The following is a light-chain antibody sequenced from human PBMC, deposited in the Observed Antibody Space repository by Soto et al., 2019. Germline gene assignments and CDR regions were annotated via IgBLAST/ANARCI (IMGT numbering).Light chain of an antibody. CDR3: CLSPGSLTWL. CDR2: EVN. J-gene: IGLJ3*02. V-gene: IGLV2-11*01. CDR1: GSDVGDSSH. Sequence: QSALTQPRSVSGSPGQSVTISCTATGSDVGDSSHVSWYQLHPGKAPKLMIYEVNNRPSGVPDGFSGSKSGSKSSLTISGLQEEDEAEYYCCLSPGSLTWLFGGGTKLTVL.